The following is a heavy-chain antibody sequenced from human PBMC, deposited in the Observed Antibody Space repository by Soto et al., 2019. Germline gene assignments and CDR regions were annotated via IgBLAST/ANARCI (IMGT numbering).Heavy chain of an antibody. V-gene: IGHV4-39*01. D-gene: IGHD1-26*01. J-gene: IGHJ4*02. CDR3: ARQPYYAGSRRSFNF. CDR2: ICYSGST. CDR1: GGSISSSSYC. Sequence: SETLSLTCSVSGGSISSSSYCWGWIRQPPGKGLKWIGSICYSGSTDYNPSLKSRATVSVDTSKNQFSLRLSSVTAADTAAYYCARQPYYAGSRRSFNFWGQGLLVTVSS.